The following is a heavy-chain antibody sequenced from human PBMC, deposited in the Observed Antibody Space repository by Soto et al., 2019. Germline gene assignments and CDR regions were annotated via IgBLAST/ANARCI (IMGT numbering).Heavy chain of an antibody. CDR2: IYPGDHET. Sequence: GESLKISCQSSGYTFSNFWIGWVRQLPGKGLEWMGIIYPGDHETRYSPSFHGKVTISADRSINTAYLQWSSLKASDTAIYYCAASIFYYGMDVWGQGTMVTVSS. CDR1: GYTFSNFW. V-gene: IGHV5-51*01. CDR3: AASIFYYGMDV. J-gene: IGHJ6*02.